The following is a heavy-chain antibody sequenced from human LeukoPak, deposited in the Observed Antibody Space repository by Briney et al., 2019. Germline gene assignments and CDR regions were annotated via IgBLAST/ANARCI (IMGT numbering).Heavy chain of an antibody. J-gene: IGHJ6*02. Sequence: ASVTVSCTASGYTFTSYYMHWVRQAPGQGLEWMGIINPSGGSTSYAQKFQGRVTMTRDTSTSTVYMELSSLRSEDTAVYYCARDSRIAAAGLLYYYYYYGMDVRGQGTTVTVSS. CDR2: INPSGGST. D-gene: IGHD6-13*01. CDR1: GYTFTSYY. V-gene: IGHV1-46*01. CDR3: ARDSRIAAAGLLYYYYYYGMDV.